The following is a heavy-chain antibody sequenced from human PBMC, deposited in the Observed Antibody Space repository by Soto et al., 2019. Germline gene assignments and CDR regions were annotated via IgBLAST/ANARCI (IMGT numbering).Heavy chain of an antibody. J-gene: IGHJ3*02. CDR3: ATPLYGDQDAFDI. D-gene: IGHD4-17*01. V-gene: IGHV4-59*01. Sequence: QVQLQESGPGLVKPSETLSLTCTVSGGSISSYYWSWIRQPPGKGLEWIGYIYYSGSTNYNPSLKSRVTISVDTSKNQFYLKLSSVTAADTAVYYCATPLYGDQDAFDIWGQVTMFTVSS. CDR1: GGSISSYY. CDR2: IYYSGST.